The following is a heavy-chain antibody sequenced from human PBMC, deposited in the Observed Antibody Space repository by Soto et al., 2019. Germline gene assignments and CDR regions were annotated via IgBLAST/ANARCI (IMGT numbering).Heavy chain of an antibody. J-gene: IGHJ4*02. CDR3: GHRSSSFDFWGNDY. V-gene: IGHV2-5*01. CDR2: VYWNGDK. Sequence: QITLKASGPALVKPTQTLTLTCTFSGFSLTTGGLGVTWIRQPPGKAPEWLALVYWNGDKRYSPSLRDRLTITNDTSRNQVVLTMTNMDPVDTATYYCGHRSSSFDFWGNDYWGQGTLVTVSS. CDR1: GFSLTTGGLG. D-gene: IGHD3-3*01.